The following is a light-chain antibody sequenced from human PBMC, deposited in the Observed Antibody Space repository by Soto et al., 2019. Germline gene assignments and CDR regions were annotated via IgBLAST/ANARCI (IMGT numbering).Light chain of an antibody. CDR3: QQYNNWPPT. CDR2: GAS. CDR1: RSVYSN. Sequence: EILMTQSPSTLSVSPGERATLSCRAGRSVYSNLAWSQQKPGQSPRLLIYGASTRATGVPARFSGSGSGAEFTLTISSLQSEDFEVYYCQQYNNWPPTFGQGTKVDIK. V-gene: IGKV3-15*01. J-gene: IGKJ1*01.